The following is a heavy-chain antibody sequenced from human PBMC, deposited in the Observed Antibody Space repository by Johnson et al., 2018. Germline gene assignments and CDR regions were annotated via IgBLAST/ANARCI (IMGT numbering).Heavy chain of an antibody. J-gene: IGHJ3*01. D-gene: IGHD7-27*01. CDR2: IDFKSAGI. V-gene: IGHV3-9*01. CDR1: GFSFEDYT. CDR3: AKGNWGNGCDV. Sequence: VQLVQSGGGLVQPGRSLRLSCAASGFSFEDYTMHWVRQVPGKGLELVSSIDFKSAGIAYADSVKGRFTISRDKARKSLYLQMNSLRAEDTALYYCAKGNWGNGCDVWGQGEVVTVSS.